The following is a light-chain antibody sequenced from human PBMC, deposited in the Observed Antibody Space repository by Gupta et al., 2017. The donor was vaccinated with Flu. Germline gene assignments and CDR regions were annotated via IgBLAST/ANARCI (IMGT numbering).Light chain of an antibody. CDR2: DAS. J-gene: IGKJ1*01. Sequence: EIVLTQSPGTLSLSTGERATLSCRASQSVRGDYLAWYQLKPGQAPRLLIYDASTTASGIPHRFSYSVSGTDFTLTISRLEPEDFAVYYCQQYGCSQWTFGQGTKVEIK. CDR1: QSVRGDY. V-gene: IGKV3-20*01. CDR3: QQYGCSQWT.